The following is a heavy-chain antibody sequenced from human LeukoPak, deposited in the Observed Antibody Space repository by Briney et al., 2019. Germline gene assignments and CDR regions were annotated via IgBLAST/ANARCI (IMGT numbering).Heavy chain of an antibody. CDR2: ISYDGSNK. J-gene: IGHJ6*02. V-gene: IGHV3-30-3*01. Sequence: PGGSLRLSCAASGLTFSNYAMHWVRQAPGKGLEWVAVISYDGSNKYYADSVRGRFTISRDNSKNTLYLQMNSLRAEDTAVYYCASDPTDCSSTSCYLYYYYYGMDVWGQGTTVTVSS. D-gene: IGHD2-2*01. CDR1: GLTFSNYA. CDR3: ASDPTDCSSTSCYLYYYYYGMDV.